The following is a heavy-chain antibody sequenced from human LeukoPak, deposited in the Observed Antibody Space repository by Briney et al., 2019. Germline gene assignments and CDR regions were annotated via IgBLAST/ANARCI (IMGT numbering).Heavy chain of an antibody. J-gene: IGHJ4*02. D-gene: IGHD2-15*01. Sequence: PSETLSLTCTVSGYSISSGYYWGWIRQPPGKGLEWIGSIYHSGSTYYNPSLKSRVTISVDTSKNQFSLKLSSVTAADTAVYYCARARRGYCSGGSCHTEIDYWGQGTLVTVSS. CDR1: GYSISSGYY. CDR3: ARARRGYCSGGSCHTEIDY. CDR2: IYHSGST. V-gene: IGHV4-38-2*02.